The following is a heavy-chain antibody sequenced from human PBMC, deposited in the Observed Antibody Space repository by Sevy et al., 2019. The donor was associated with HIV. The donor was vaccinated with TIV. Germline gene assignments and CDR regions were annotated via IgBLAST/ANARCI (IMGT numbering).Heavy chain of an antibody. CDR3: AKDVYDSSGYYPVGAFDI. CDR1: GFTFSSYN. V-gene: IGHV3-23*01. CDR2: VSGSGATT. J-gene: IGHJ3*02. D-gene: IGHD3-22*01. Sequence: GGSLRLSCVASGFTFSSYNMNWVRQAPGKGLEWVSGVSGSGATTLYADSVKGRFPISRDNSKNTLYLQINSLRAEDTAVYYCAKDVYDSSGYYPVGAFDIWGQGTMVTVSS.